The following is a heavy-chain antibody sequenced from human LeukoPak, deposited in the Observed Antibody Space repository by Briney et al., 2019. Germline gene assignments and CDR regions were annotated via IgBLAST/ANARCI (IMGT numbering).Heavy chain of an antibody. J-gene: IGHJ6*03. D-gene: IGHD3-10*01. CDR1: GFTFSSYW. CDR3: ARTGSAYQYVSGNYIRAYYMDV. V-gene: IGHV3-7*01. CDR2: IKQDGSEK. Sequence: PGGSLRLSCAASGFTFSSYWMSWVRQAPGKGLEWVANIKQDGSEKYYVDSVKGRFTISRDNAKNSLYLQMNSLRAEDTAVYYCARTGSAYQYVSGNYIRAYYMDVWGKGTTVTTSS.